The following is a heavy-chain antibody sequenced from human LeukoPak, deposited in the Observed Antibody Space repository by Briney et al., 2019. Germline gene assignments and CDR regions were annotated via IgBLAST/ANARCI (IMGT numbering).Heavy chain of an antibody. J-gene: IGHJ6*03. V-gene: IGHV1-2*02. CDR2: INPNGGGT. CDR1: GYTFTGYY. D-gene: IGHD2-2*01. CDR3: ARDRSSKNGAAVDV. Sequence: ASVKVSCKASGYTFTGYYMHWVRQAPGQGLEWMGWINPNGGGTNYAQKFQGRVTMTRDTSISTAYKELSRLRSDDTAVYYCARDRSSKNGAAVDVWGKGTTVTVSS.